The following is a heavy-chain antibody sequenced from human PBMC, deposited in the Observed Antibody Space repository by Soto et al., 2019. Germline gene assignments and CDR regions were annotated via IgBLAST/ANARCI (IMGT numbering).Heavy chain of an antibody. Sequence: TLSITCTVSVGSISSGGYYWSWIRQHPGKGLEWIGYIYYSGSTYYNPSLKSRVTISVDTSKNQFSLKLSSVTAADTAVYYCARIRTTVTTAEWGQGTLVTVSS. CDR1: VGSISSGGYY. J-gene: IGHJ4*02. V-gene: IGHV4-31*03. D-gene: IGHD4-17*01. CDR2: IYYSGST. CDR3: ARIRTTVTTAE.